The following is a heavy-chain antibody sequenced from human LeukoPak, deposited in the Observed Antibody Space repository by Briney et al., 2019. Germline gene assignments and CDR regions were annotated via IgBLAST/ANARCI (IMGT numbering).Heavy chain of an antibody. CDR2: ISAYNDNT. CDR1: GYTFTSYG. Sequence: ASVKVSCKASGYTFTSYGISWVRQAPGQGLEWMGWISAYNDNTNYAQKLQGRVTMTRDTSTSTVYMELSSLRSEDTAVYYCARPRITGTYYYYGMDVWGQGTTVTVSS. D-gene: IGHD1-7*01. V-gene: IGHV1-18*01. J-gene: IGHJ6*02. CDR3: ARPRITGTYYYYGMDV.